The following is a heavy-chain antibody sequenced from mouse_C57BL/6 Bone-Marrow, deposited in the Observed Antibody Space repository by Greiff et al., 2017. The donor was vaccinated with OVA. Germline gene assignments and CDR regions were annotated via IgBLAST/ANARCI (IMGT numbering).Heavy chain of an antibody. CDR3: ARDYYGSSYDYYAMDY. J-gene: IGHJ4*01. D-gene: IGHD1-1*01. Sequence: QVQLQQPGAELVMPGASVKLSCKASGYTFTSYWMHWVKQRPGQGLEWIGEIDPSDSYTNYNQKFKGNSTLTVDKSSSTAYMQLSSLTSEDSAVYYCARDYYGSSYDYYAMDYWGQGTSVTVSS. V-gene: IGHV1-69*01. CDR2: IDPSDSYT. CDR1: GYTFTSYW.